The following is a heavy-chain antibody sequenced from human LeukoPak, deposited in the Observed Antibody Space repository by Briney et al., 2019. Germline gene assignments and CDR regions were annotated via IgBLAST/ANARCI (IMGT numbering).Heavy chain of an antibody. V-gene: IGHV4-59*01. CDR3: AKDAAYNPFDY. J-gene: IGHJ4*02. CDR1: GFTFSSYN. CDR2: IHYSGST. D-gene: IGHD5-24*01. Sequence: GSLRLSCAASGFTFSSYNMNWVRQAPGKGLEWIGYIHYSGSTNYNPSLKSRVTISVDTSKNQFSLKLNSVTTADTAVYYCAKDAAYNPFDYWGQGTLVTVSS.